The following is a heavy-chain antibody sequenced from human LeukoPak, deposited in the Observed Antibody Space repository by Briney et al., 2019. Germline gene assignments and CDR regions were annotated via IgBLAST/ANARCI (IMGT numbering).Heavy chain of an antibody. CDR2: ISGSGGST. J-gene: IGHJ6*03. D-gene: IGHD4-17*01. CDR1: GFMFSSYV. CDR3: AKAGRGYGDYVDYMDV. V-gene: IGHV3-23*01. Sequence: GGSLRLSCAASGFMFSSYVMSWVRQAPGKGLEWVSAISGSGGSTNYADPVKGRFTISRDNSKNTLYLQMNSLRAEDTAVYYCAKAGRGYGDYVDYMDVWGKGTTVTVSS.